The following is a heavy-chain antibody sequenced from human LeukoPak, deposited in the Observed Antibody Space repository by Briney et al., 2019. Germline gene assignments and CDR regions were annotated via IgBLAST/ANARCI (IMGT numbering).Heavy chain of an antibody. Sequence: SETLSLTCTVSGGSLSSYYWSWIRQPAGKGLEWIGYIYYSGSTYYNPSLKSRVTISVDTSKNQFSLKLSSVTAADTAVYYCARGLYDSSGYLFDYWGQGTLVTVSS. D-gene: IGHD3-22*01. J-gene: IGHJ4*02. CDR3: ARGLYDSSGYLFDY. CDR2: IYYSGST. CDR1: GGSLSSYY. V-gene: IGHV4-59*06.